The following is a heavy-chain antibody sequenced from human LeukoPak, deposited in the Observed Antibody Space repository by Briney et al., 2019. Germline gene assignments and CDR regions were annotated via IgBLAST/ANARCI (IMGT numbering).Heavy chain of an antibody. J-gene: IGHJ6*02. CDR1: RFTFSNSA. CDR3: AKDIKGTNYYYYGMGA. CDR2: INGDGGRT. V-gene: IGHV3-23*01. D-gene: IGHD1-14*01. Sequence: GGSLRLSCAASRFTFSNSAMTWVRQAPGKGLEWVSAINGDGGRTYHADSVKGRFTISRDNSKNTLYLQMNSLRVEETAVYYCAKDIKGTNYYYYGMGAWGQGTTVTVSS.